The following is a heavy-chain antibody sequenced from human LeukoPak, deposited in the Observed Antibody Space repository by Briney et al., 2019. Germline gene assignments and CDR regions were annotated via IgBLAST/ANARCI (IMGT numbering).Heavy chain of an antibody. CDR1: GYSFTASY. J-gene: IGHJ4*02. Sequence: ASVKVSCKASGYSFTASYMHWVRQAPGQGLELLGWINPSSGGTKYAPKFQGRVTLTRDTSINTAYMELTSLRSDDTAMYYCAKEFPSGATRDLDYWGQGTLVTVSS. CDR2: INPSSGGT. D-gene: IGHD1-26*01. V-gene: IGHV1-2*02. CDR3: AKEFPSGATRDLDY.